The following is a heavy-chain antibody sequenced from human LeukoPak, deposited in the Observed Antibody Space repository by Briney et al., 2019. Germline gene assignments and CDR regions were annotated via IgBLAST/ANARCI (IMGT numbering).Heavy chain of an antibody. V-gene: IGHV3-9*01. CDR1: GFTFDDYA. D-gene: IGHD2-15*01. CDR2: ISWNSGSI. CDR3: AKDIGYCSGGSCYPFPYFDY. Sequence: GGSLRLSCAAPGFTFDDYATHWVRQAPGKGLEWVSGISWNSGSIGYADSVKGRFTISRDNAKNSLYLQMNSLRAEDAALYYCAKDIGYCSGGSCYPFPYFDYWGQGTLVTVSS. J-gene: IGHJ4*02.